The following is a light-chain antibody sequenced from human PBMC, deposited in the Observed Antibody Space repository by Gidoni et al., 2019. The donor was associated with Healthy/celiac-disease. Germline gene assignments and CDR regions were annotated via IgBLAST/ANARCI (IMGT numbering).Light chain of an antibody. J-gene: IGKJ5*01. Sequence: DSQMTQYPSSLSASVGDRVTITCRASQSTSSYLNWYQQKPGKAPKLLIYAASSLQSGVPSRFSGSGSGTDFTLTISSLQPEDFATYYCQQSYSTPRTFGQGTRLEIK. CDR2: AAS. CDR3: QQSYSTPRT. CDR1: QSTSSY. V-gene: IGKV1-39*01.